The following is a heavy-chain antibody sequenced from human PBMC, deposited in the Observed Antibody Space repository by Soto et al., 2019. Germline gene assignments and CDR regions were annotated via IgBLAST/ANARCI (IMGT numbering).Heavy chain of an antibody. CDR2: ISSSSSTI. Sequence: EVQLVESGGGLVQPGGSLRLSCAASGFTFSSYSMTWVRQAPGKGLEWVSYISSSSSTIYYAYSVKGRFTISRDNAKNSLYLQMNSLRAEDTAVYYCARDRATLFAAFDYLGQGTLVTVSS. J-gene: IGHJ4*02. CDR1: GFTFSSYS. V-gene: IGHV3-48*01. D-gene: IGHD5-12*01. CDR3: ARDRATLFAAFDY.